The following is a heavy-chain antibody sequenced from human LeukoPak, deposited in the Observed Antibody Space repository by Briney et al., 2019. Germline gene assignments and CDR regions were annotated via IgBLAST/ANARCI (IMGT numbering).Heavy chain of an antibody. CDR3: AKDLEYSSSSLGTYYYYGMDV. V-gene: IGHV3-48*01. CDR1: GFTFSSYS. J-gene: IGHJ6*02. D-gene: IGHD6-6*01. Sequence: PGGSLRLSCAASGFTFSSYSMNWVRQAPGKGLEWVSYISSSSSTIYYADSVKGRFTISRDNAKNSLYLQMNSLRAEDTAVYYCAKDLEYSSSSLGTYYYYGMDVWGQGTTVTVSS. CDR2: ISSSSSTI.